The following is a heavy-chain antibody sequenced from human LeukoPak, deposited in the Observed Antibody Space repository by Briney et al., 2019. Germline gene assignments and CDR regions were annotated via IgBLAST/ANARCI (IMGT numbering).Heavy chain of an antibody. CDR3: ARGSSSQYWAALPDAFDI. CDR1: GGSISSSSFY. V-gene: IGHV4-39*07. J-gene: IGHJ3*02. D-gene: IGHD6-13*01. CDR2: INYSGST. Sequence: SETLSLTCTVSGGSISSSSFYWGWIRQPPGKGLEWIGNINYSGSTYCNPSLKSRVAISVDTSKNQFSLKLSSVTAADTAVYYCARGSSSQYWAALPDAFDIWGQGTMVTVSS.